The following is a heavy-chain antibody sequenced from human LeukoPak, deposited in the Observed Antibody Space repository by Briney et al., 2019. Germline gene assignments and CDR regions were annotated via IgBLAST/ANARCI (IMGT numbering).Heavy chain of an antibody. CDR1: GYTFTIYG. CDR3: ARVKWELSYYFDY. J-gene: IGHJ4*02. V-gene: IGHV1-18*01. CDR2: ISVYTSNT. Sequence: ASVKLSCKASGYTFTIYGISWVCQAPGQGLGWMGWISVYTSNTNSAQKLQGRVTMTTDTSTSTAYMELRSLRSDDTAVYYCARVKWELSYYFDYWGQGTLVTVSS. D-gene: IGHD1-26*01.